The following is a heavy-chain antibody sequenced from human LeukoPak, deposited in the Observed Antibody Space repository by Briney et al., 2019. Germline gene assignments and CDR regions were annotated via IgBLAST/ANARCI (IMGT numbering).Heavy chain of an antibody. J-gene: IGHJ5*02. Sequence: GGSLRLSCVASGFTFSGYDIHWVRQAPGKGLEWVTLISYDGSNKYYADSVKGRFTISRDNPKNTLYLQMNSLRGEDTAVYYCAKGGPGDGNWFDLWGQGTLVTVSS. CDR3: AKGGPGDGNWFDL. D-gene: IGHD2-21*02. V-gene: IGHV3-30*18. CDR1: GFTFSGYD. CDR2: ISYDGSNK.